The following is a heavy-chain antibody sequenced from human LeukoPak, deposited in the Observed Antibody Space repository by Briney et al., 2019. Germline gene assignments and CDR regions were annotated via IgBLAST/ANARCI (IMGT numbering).Heavy chain of an antibody. CDR1: GYTFTSYG. Sequence: ASVKVSCKASGYTFTSYGISWVRQAPGQGLEWMGWISAYNGNTNYAQTLQGRVTMTTDTSASTAYMELRSLRSDDTAVYYCAREGGGDYGGNSYWYFDLWGRGTLVTVSS. V-gene: IGHV1-18*01. CDR3: AREGGGDYGGNSYWYFDL. J-gene: IGHJ2*01. D-gene: IGHD4-23*01. CDR2: ISAYNGNT.